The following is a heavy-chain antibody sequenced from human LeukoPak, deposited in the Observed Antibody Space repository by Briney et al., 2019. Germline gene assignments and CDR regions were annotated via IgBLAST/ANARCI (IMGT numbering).Heavy chain of an antibody. CDR3: ARDVHGDYGSGWFDP. D-gene: IGHD4-17*01. J-gene: IGHJ5*02. CDR1: GGTFNNSA. Sequence: SVKVSCKTSGGTFNNSAISWVRQAPGQGLEWLGGIMPLFGTAGYAQKFQGRVTITKDESTRTVYLELTSLISDDTAVYYCARDVHGDYGSGWFDPWGQGTLVSVSS. CDR2: IMPLFGTA. V-gene: IGHV1-69*05.